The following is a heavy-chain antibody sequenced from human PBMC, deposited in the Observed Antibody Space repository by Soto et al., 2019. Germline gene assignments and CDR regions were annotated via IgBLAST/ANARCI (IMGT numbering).Heavy chain of an antibody. V-gene: IGHV4-4*07. Sequence: PSETLSLTCTVSGDSISGHYWSWIRQPAGKGLEWIGRIYASGSNISNRSLRSRVALSVDTPKNQFSLNLNSVTAADTAMYYCVRSGYSSGWYTAFDSWSQGTLVTVSS. J-gene: IGHJ4*02. CDR2: IYASGSN. D-gene: IGHD6-19*01. CDR1: GDSISGHY. CDR3: VRSGYSSGWYTAFDS.